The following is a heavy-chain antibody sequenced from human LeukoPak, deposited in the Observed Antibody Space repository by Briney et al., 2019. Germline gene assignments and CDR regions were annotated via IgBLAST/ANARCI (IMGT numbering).Heavy chain of an antibody. Sequence: PSETLSLTCTVSGGSISSYYWSWIRQPAGKGLEWVGRIYTSGSTNYNPSLKSRVTMSVDTSKNQFSLKLSSVTAADTAVYYCAREQAAAGTFYMDVWGKGTTVTVSS. D-gene: IGHD6-13*01. CDR2: IYTSGST. CDR1: GGSISSYY. CDR3: AREQAAAGTFYMDV. V-gene: IGHV4-4*07. J-gene: IGHJ6*03.